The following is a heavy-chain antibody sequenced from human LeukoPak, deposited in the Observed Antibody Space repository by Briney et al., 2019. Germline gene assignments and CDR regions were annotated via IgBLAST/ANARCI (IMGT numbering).Heavy chain of an antibody. Sequence: SETLSLTCTVSGGSISSYYWSWIRQPPGKGLEWIGYIYTSGSTNYNPAIKSRVTISVTTSTNQFPRKLSSVTAADTSVYYCARHDSGGYSPQFDYWGQGTLVAVSS. V-gene: IGHV4-4*09. CDR3: ARHDSGGYSPQFDY. D-gene: IGHD3-22*01. J-gene: IGHJ4*02. CDR2: IYTSGST. CDR1: GGSISSYY.